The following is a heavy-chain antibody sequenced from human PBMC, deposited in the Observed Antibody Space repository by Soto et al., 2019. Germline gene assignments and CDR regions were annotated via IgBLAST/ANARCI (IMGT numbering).Heavy chain of an antibody. CDR1: GFTFSNYG. CDR2: ISNTGAGI. Sequence: GGSLGLSCAVSGFTFSNYGMSWVRQAPGKGLEWVSVISNTGAGIYYADSVKGRFTISRDNSKNTLYLKLNSLKTEDTAVYFCAKALYATGIGNAFDIWGQGTMVTVSS. D-gene: IGHD3-10*01. V-gene: IGHV3-23*01. CDR3: AKALYATGIGNAFDI. J-gene: IGHJ3*02.